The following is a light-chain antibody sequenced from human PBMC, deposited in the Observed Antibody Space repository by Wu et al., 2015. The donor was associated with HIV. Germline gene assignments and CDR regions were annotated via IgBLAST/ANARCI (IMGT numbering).Light chain of an antibody. CDR2: AAS. CDR3: QQLCSHPWT. J-gene: IGKJ1*01. Sequence: DIQLTQSPSFLSTSVGDSVAITCRASQGISNYLAWYQKKPGTAPKLLIYAASTLQSGIPLRFRGRGSGTEFTLSITSLQPEDFATYYCQQLCSHPWTFGHGTQVELK. CDR1: QGISNY. V-gene: IGKV1-9*01.